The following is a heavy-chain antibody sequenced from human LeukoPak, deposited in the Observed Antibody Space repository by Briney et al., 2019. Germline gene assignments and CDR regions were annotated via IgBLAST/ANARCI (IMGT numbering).Heavy chain of an antibody. Sequence: PGGSLRLSCAASGFTFTNYGMNWVRQPPGKGLERVSSISSSGPSIDYADSVKGRFTVSRDSATNSLYLQMNSLRAEDTAVYYCARTAKDIVIVPASYYMDVWGKGTTVTVSS. CDR1: GFTFTNYG. J-gene: IGHJ6*03. CDR3: ARTAKDIVIVPASYYMDV. V-gene: IGHV3-21*01. CDR2: ISSSGPSI. D-gene: IGHD2-2*01.